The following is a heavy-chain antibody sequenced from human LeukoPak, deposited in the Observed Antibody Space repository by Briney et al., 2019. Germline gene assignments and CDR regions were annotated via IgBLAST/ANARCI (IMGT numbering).Heavy chain of an antibody. CDR3: ARAFPVYCSSTSRPYYYYYGMDV. V-gene: IGHV1-18*01. CDR1: GYTFTSYG. CDR2: ISAYNGNT. J-gene: IGHJ6*02. D-gene: IGHD2-2*01. Sequence: GASVKVSCKASGYTFTSYGISWVRQAPGQGLEWMGWISAYNGNTNYAQKLQGRVTMTTDTSTSTAYMELRSLRSDDTAVYYCARAFPVYCSSTSRPYYYYYGMDVWGQGTTVTVSS.